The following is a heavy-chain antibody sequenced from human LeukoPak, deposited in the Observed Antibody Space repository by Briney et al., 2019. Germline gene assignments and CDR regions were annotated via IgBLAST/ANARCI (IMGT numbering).Heavy chain of an antibody. CDR3: AKDDDFGSGWYGY. Sequence: PGGSLRLSCAASGFTFSSYAMSWVRQAPGKGLEWVSAISGSGGSTYYADSVKGRFTISRDNAKDTLYLQMNSLRAEDTAVYYCAKDDDFGSGWYGYWGQGTLVTVSS. D-gene: IGHD6-19*01. CDR2: ISGSGGST. V-gene: IGHV3-23*01. J-gene: IGHJ4*02. CDR1: GFTFSSYA.